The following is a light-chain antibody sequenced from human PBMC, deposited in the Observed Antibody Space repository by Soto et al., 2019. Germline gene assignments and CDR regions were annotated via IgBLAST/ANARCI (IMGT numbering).Light chain of an antibody. CDR3: QQYHKFWT. CDR1: QGISNY. J-gene: IGKJ1*01. CDR2: AAS. Sequence: DIQMTQSPSSLSASVGDRVTITCRASQGISNYLAWYQQKPGKVPKLLIYAASTLQSGVPSRFSGSGSGTDFTLTISSLQPEDVATYYCQQYHKFWTFGQGTKVEIK. V-gene: IGKV1-27*01.